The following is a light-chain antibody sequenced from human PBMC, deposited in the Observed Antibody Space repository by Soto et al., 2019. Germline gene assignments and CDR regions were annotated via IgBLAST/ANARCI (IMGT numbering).Light chain of an antibody. CDR1: QGVVSS. CDR2: GAS. CDR3: QQYDDWPRT. Sequence: ETVLTQSPATLSVSPGEKATLSCWASQGVVSSLAWYQQKPGQAPRVLIYGASTRAADVPARFSGSGSGTQFTLTINSLQSEDSAIYYCQQYDDWPRTFGQGTKVDIK. J-gene: IGKJ1*01. V-gene: IGKV3-15*01.